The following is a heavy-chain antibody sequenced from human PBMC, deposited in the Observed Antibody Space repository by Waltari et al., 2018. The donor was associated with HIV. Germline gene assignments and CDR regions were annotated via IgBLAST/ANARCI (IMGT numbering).Heavy chain of an antibody. CDR3: AREHCSGGSCYSGEHYFDY. CDR2: IYTSGST. J-gene: IGHJ4*02. D-gene: IGHD2-15*01. Sequence: QVQLQESGPGRVKTSATLSLPCTVPGGSISSYYRRCTRQPPGKGLEWIGRIYTSGSTNYNPSLKIRVTMSVDTSKNQFSLNLSSVTAADTAVYYCAREHCSGGSCYSGEHYFDYWGQGTLVTVSS. CDR1: GGSISSYY. V-gene: IGHV4-4*07.